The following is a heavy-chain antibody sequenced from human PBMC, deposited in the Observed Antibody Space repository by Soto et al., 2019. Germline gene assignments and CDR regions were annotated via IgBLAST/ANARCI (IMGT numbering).Heavy chain of an antibody. CDR3: ARGPPRYSSSWYVRGPFDY. D-gene: IGHD6-13*01. CDR1: GGSFSGYY. Sequence: PSETLSLTCAVYGGSFSGYYWSWIRQPPGKGLEWIGEINHSGSTNYNPSLKSRVTISVDTSKNQFSLKLSSVTAADTAVYYCARGPPRYSSSWYVRGPFDYWGQGTLVTVSS. V-gene: IGHV4-34*01. J-gene: IGHJ4*02. CDR2: INHSGST.